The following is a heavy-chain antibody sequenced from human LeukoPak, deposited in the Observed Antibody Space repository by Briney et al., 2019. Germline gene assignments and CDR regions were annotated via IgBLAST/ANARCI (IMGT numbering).Heavy chain of an antibody. D-gene: IGHD6-13*01. CDR2: IKQDGSEK. V-gene: IGHV3-7*01. Sequence: PGGSLRLSCAASGFTFSSYWMSWVRQAPGKGLEWVANIKQDGSEKYYVDSVKGRFTISRDNSKNTLYLQMNSLRAEDTAVYYCAKGDGSSSWYSYWGQGTLVTVSS. CDR3: AKGDGSSSWYSY. J-gene: IGHJ4*02. CDR1: GFTFSSYW.